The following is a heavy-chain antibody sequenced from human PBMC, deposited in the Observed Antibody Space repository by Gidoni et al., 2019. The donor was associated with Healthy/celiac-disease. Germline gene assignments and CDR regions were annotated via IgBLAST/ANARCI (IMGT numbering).Heavy chain of an antibody. D-gene: IGHD5-12*01. J-gene: IGHJ4*02. V-gene: IGHV2-5*01. CDR2: IYWNDDK. CDR1: GFSLSTSGVG. CDR3: AHRRAYSGYDTFDY. Sequence: QITLKESGPTLVKPTQTLPLTCTFSGFSLSTSGVGVGWIRQPPGKALEWLALIYWNDDKRYSPSLKSRLTITKDTSKNQVVLTMTNMDPVDTATYYCAHRRAYSGYDTFDYWGQGTLVTVSS.